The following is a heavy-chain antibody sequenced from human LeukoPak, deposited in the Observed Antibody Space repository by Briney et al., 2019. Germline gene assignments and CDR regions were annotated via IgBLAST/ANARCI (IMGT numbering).Heavy chain of an antibody. Sequence: ASVKVSCKASGYTFINYYMHWVRQAPGQGLEWMGIINPRGGGTTYAQKFQGRVTMTRDTSTSTVYMELSSLRSEDTAVYYCAREIGPRQLHLWGSAFDYWGQGTLVTVSS. CDR2: INPRGGGT. CDR3: AREIGPRQLHLWGSAFDY. J-gene: IGHJ4*02. D-gene: IGHD5-18*01. V-gene: IGHV1-46*01. CDR1: GYTFINYY.